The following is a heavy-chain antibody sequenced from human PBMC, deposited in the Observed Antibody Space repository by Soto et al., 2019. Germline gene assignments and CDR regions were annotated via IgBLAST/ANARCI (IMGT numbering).Heavy chain of an antibody. Sequence: GASVKVSCKASGYTFTSYDINWVRQATGQGLEWMGWMNPNSGNTGYAQKFQGRVTMTRNTSISTAYMELSSLRSEDTAVYYCARGRRFLEWPYDYYYYMDVWGKGTTVTVSS. D-gene: IGHD3-3*01. CDR3: ARGRRFLEWPYDYYYYMDV. CDR1: GYTFTSYD. CDR2: MNPNSGNT. J-gene: IGHJ6*03. V-gene: IGHV1-8*01.